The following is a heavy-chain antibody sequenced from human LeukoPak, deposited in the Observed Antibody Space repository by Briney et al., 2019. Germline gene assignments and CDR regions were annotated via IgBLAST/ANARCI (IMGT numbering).Heavy chain of an antibody. Sequence: GGSLRLSCAASGFTFSSYAMSWVRQAPGKGLEWVSGIGHGGVHTYYAESVKGRFTISRDDSKNTLFLQMNSLRAEDTAVYYCAKDARRSSGWYFFDHWGQGTLVTVSS. CDR2: IGHGGVHT. D-gene: IGHD6-19*01. V-gene: IGHV3-23*01. J-gene: IGHJ4*02. CDR3: AKDARRSSGWYFFDH. CDR1: GFTFSSYA.